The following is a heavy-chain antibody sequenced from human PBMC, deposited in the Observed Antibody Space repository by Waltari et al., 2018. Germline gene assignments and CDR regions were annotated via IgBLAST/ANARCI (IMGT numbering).Heavy chain of an antibody. CDR2: IYYSGST. J-gene: IGHJ4*02. D-gene: IGHD3-16*01. V-gene: IGHV4-59*01. CDR3: ARGPDTYDYVWGSNRKALDY. CDR1: GGSIGSYY. Sequence: QVQLQESGPGLVKASETLSLTCNVTGGSIGSYYWSWIRRPPGRGLEWIGYIYYSGSTDYNPSLQSRVFISIDTSKNQFSLELRSVTAADTAVYYCARGPDTYDYVWGSNRKALDYWGQGTLVTVSS.